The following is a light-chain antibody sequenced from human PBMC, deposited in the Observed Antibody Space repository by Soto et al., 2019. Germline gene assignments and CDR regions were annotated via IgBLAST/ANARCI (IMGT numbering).Light chain of an antibody. V-gene: IGKV1-39*01. CDR3: QQSYSTPPIT. CDR2: AAS. Sequence: DIHMTQSPSTLSSSVGDRVTITCLASQSISSWLAWYQQKPGKAPKLLIYAASSLQSGVPSRFSGSGSGTDFTLTISSLQPEDFATYYCQQSYSTPPITFGQGTRLEI. CDR1: QSISSW. J-gene: IGKJ5*01.